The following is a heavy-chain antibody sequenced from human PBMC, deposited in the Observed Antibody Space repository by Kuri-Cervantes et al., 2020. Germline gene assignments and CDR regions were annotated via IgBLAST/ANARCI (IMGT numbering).Heavy chain of an antibody. CDR1: GGSVSNSNDY. CDR3: ARGPYYYDSSGYYYVEGAFDI. J-gene: IGHJ3*02. CDR2: IYYSGNT. D-gene: IGHD3-22*01. Sequence: SETLSLTCTVSGGSVSNSNDYWNWIRQPPEKGLEWIGYIYYSGNTNYNPSLKSRVTISIDTSKNQFSLKLGSVTAADTAVYYCARGPYYYDSSGYYYVEGAFDIWGQGTMVTVSS. V-gene: IGHV4-61*01.